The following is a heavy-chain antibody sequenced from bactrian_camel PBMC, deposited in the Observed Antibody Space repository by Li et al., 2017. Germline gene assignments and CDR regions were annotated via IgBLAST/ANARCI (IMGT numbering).Heavy chain of an antibody. Sequence: HVQLVESGGGSVQTGMSLMLSCAASGDISSTCGMAWYRQPPGEDRELVASMRRDGSTTYSDSAKGRFTIAQVNDKNTVYLQMNNLKPEDTAMYYCAARLGYIANWGDWDEADYWGQGTQVTVS. J-gene: IGHJ4*01. CDR3: AARLGYIANWGDWDEADY. CDR1: GDISSTCG. CDR2: MRRDGST. D-gene: IGHD5*01. V-gene: IGHV3S53*01.